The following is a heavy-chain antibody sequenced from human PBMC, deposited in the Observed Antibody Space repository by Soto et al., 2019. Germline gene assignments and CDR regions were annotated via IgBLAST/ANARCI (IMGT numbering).Heavy chain of an antibody. D-gene: IGHD4-4*01. CDR2: IYHSGST. V-gene: IGHV4-4*02. Sequence: SETLSLTCAVSSGSISSSNWWSWVRQPPGKGLEWIGEIYHSGSTNYNPSLKSRVTISVDKSKNQFSLKLSSVTAADTAVYYCARGDRDYSNYHYYYYYMDVWGKGTTVTVSS. CDR3: ARGDRDYSNYHYYYYYMDV. CDR1: SGSISSSNW. J-gene: IGHJ6*03.